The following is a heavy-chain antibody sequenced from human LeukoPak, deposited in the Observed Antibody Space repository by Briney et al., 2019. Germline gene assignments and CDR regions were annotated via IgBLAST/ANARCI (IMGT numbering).Heavy chain of an antibody. CDR1: GYTFTSYY. CDR2: INPSGGST. CDR3: ARDRIAAAGRRGDFQH. D-gene: IGHD6-13*01. J-gene: IGHJ1*01. V-gene: IGHV1-46*01. Sequence: ASVKVSCKASGYTFTSYYMHWVRQAPGQGLEWMGIINPSGGSTSYAQKFQGRVTMTRDTSTSTVYMELSSLRSEDTAVYYCARDRIAAAGRRGDFQHWGQGALVTVSS.